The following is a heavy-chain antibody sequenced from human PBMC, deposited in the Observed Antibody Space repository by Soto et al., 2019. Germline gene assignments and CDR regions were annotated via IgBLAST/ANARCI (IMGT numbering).Heavy chain of an antibody. CDR2: IIPIFGTA. CDR3: ARDPGLAPGLFAAAGKVWFDP. CDR1: GGTFSSYA. Sequence: ASVKVSCKASGGTFSSYAISWVGQAPGQGLEWMGVIIPIFGTANYAQKFQGIVTITADESTSTAYMELSSLRYEETAVYYCARDPGLAPGLFAAAGKVWFDPWGQGTLVTVSS. J-gene: IGHJ5*02. V-gene: IGHV1-69*13. D-gene: IGHD6-13*01.